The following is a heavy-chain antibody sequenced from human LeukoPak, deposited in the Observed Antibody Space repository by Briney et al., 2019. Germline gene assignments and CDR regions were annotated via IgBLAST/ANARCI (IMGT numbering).Heavy chain of an antibody. Sequence: PGGSLRLSCAASGFTFSSYEMNWVRQAPGKGLEWLSYIIGSGSTTQYADSVRDRFTIYRDNDKNAVYLQMNSLRADDTAIYYCVRDRGGAYSGDNLSDPWGQGTLVTVSS. CDR2: IIGSGSTT. D-gene: IGHD2-21*01. CDR1: GFTFSSYE. J-gene: IGHJ5*02. CDR3: VRDRGGAYSGDNLSDP. V-gene: IGHV3-48*03.